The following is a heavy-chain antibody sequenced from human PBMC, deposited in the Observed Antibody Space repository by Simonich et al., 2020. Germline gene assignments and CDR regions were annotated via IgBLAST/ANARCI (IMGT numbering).Heavy chain of an antibody. V-gene: IGHV3-21*01. Sequence: EVQLVESGGGLVKPGGSLRLSCAASGFTFSSYSMNWVRQAPGKGLELVSSISSISNYIYYADSVKGRFTISRDNAKNSLYLQMNSLRAEDTAVYYCAREIEAGNAFDIWGQGTMVTVSS. CDR3: AREIEAGNAFDI. J-gene: IGHJ3*02. CDR1: GFTFSSYS. CDR2: ISSISNYI.